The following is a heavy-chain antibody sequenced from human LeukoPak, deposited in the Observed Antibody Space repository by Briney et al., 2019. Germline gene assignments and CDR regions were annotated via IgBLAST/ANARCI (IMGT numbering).Heavy chain of an antibody. D-gene: IGHD5-12*01. CDR1: GFTFSPYW. Sequence: GGSLRLSCAASGFTFSPYWMHWVRQAPGKGLVWVSRINADGSSTDYADSVKGRFTISRDSAKNTLYLQMNSLTAEDTAVYYCARDRGYQMVDPWGQGTLVTVSS. J-gene: IGHJ5*02. CDR2: INADGSST. V-gene: IGHV3-74*01. CDR3: ARDRGYQMVDP.